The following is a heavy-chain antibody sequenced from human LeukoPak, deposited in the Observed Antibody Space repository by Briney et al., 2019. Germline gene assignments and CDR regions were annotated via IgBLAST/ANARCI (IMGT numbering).Heavy chain of an antibody. D-gene: IGHD5-24*01. J-gene: IGHJ4*02. CDR2: IIPIFGTA. CDR3: ARYRGTYGYYFDY. V-gene: IGHV1-69*13. Sequence: ASVKVSCKASGGTFSSYAISWVRQAPGQGLEWMGGIIPIFGTANYAQKFQGRVTITADESTSTAYMELSSLRSEDTAVYYCARYRGTYGYYFDYWGQGKLVIVSS. CDR1: GGTFSSYA.